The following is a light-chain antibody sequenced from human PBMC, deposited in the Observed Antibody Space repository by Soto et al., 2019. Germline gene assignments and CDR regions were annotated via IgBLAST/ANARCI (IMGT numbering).Light chain of an antibody. CDR3: NSRGGSRPYYV. Sequence: QSALTQPASLSGSPGQSITISCTGTSSDIGAYDYVSWFQQHPGKAPKLMISEVSNRPSGVSARFSASKSGNTASLTISGLQAEDEADYYCNSRGGSRPYYVFGTGTKVTVL. V-gene: IGLV2-14*01. CDR2: EVS. CDR1: SSDIGAYDY. J-gene: IGLJ1*01.